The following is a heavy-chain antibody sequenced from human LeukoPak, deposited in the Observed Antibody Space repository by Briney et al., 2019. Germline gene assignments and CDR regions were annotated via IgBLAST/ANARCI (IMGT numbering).Heavy chain of an antibody. CDR1: GGSISSSNW. V-gene: IGHV4-4*02. D-gene: IGHD6-13*01. J-gene: IGHJ3*02. CDR2: IYHSGST. Sequence: SETLSLTCAVSGGSISSSNWWSWVRQPPGKGLEWIGEIYHSGSTSYNPSLKSRVTISVDKSKNQFSLKLSSVTAADTAVYYFARVARPRYSSTEDDAFDIWGQGTMVTVSS. CDR3: ARVARPRYSSTEDDAFDI.